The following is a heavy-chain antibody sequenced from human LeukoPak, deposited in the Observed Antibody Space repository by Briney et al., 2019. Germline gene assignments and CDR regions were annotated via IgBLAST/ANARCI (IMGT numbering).Heavy chain of an antibody. V-gene: IGHV3-23*01. CDR2: ITGSGANT. D-gene: IGHD2-21*01. CDR3: AKDRIRAADY. J-gene: IGHJ4*02. Sequence: GGSLRLSCAASGFTFSSSAMSWVRQAPGKGLEWVSGITGSGANTYYADSVKGRFTISRDNSKNTLHLQMNSPRGEDTAVYYCAKDRIRAADYWGQGTLVTVSS. CDR1: GFTFSSSA.